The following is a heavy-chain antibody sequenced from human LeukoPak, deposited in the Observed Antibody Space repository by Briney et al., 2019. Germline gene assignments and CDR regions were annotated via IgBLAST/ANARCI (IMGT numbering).Heavy chain of an antibody. D-gene: IGHD3-10*01. J-gene: IGHJ4*02. CDR2: INHSGST. CDR3: VSAGLLYGSGRQDYFDY. V-gene: IGHV4-34*01. Sequence: SETLSLTCAVYGGSFSGYYWSWIRQPPGKGLEWIGEINHSGSTNYNPSLKSRVTISVDTSKNQFSLKLSSVTAADTAVYYCVSAGLLYGSGRQDYFDYWGQGTLVTVSS. CDR1: GGSFSGYY.